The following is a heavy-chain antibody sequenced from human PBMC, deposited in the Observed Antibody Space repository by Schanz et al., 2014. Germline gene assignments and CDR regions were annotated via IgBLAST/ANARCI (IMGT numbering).Heavy chain of an antibody. CDR2: IIPILGIA. V-gene: IGHV1-69*02. D-gene: IGHD4-17*01. J-gene: IGHJ4*02. CDR1: GGTFNSYT. Sequence: QVQLVHSGAEVKKPGSSMKVSCKASGGTFNSYTINWVRQAPGQGLEWMGRIIPILGIANSAQKFQGRVTLTADRSPSTAYMELSSLRSEDTAVYYCARGYGDSPTDFWGQGTLVTVSS. CDR3: ARGYGDSPTDF.